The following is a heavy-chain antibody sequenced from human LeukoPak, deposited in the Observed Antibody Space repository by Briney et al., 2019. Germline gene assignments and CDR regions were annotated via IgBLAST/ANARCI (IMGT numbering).Heavy chain of an antibody. CDR1: GFTFSNYG. CDR3: ARYCSGGTCKLGYYYYGMDV. V-gene: IGHV3-33*01. D-gene: IGHD2-15*01. CDR2: IWYDGSIK. Sequence: PGRSLRLSCAASGFTFSNYGMHWVRQAPGKGLEQVAVIWYDGSIKYYADSVKGRFSISRDNSKNTLYLQMNSLRAEDTAVYYCARYCSGGTCKLGYYYYGMDVWGQGTTVTVSS. J-gene: IGHJ6*02.